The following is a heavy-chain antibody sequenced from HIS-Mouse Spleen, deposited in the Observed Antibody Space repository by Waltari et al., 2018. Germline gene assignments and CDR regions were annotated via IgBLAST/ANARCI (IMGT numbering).Heavy chain of an antibody. D-gene: IGHD3-9*01. J-gene: IGHJ3*02. CDR3: ANPLVLRYFDWLSDDAFDI. Sequence: EVQLLESGGGLVQPGGSLRLSCAAAGFTFSSYAMSWVRQAPGKGLEGVSAISGSGGSTYYADSVKGRFTISRDNSKNTLYLQMNSLRAEDTAVYYCANPLVLRYFDWLSDDAFDIWGQGTMVTVSS. CDR1: GFTFSSYA. CDR2: ISGSGGST. V-gene: IGHV3-23*01.